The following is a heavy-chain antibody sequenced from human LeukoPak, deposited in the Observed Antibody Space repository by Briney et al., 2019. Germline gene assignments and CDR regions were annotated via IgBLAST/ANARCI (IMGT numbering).Heavy chain of an antibody. CDR1: GGSISSGGYY. CDR2: IYHSDST. Sequence: SETLSLTCTVSGGSISSGGYYWSWIRQTPGKGLEWIGNIYHSDSTYHNPSLKSRVTISVDRSKNQFSLKLTSVTAADTAVYYCARTLVVPSYYFDYWGQGTLVTVSS. J-gene: IGHJ4*02. D-gene: IGHD2-2*01. CDR3: ARTLVVPSYYFDY. V-gene: IGHV4-30-2*01.